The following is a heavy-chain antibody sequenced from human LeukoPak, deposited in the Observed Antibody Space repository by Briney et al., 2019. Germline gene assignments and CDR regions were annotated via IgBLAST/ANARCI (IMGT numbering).Heavy chain of an antibody. CDR2: IIPIFGTA. CDR3: ASRVAGIDY. Sequence: SVKVSFKASGGTFISYAISWVRPAPGQGLEWMGGIIPIFGTANYAQKFQGRVTITADESTSTAHMELSSLRSEDTAVYYCASRVAGIDYWGQGTLVTVSS. V-gene: IGHV1-69*13. CDR1: GGTFISYA. J-gene: IGHJ4*02. D-gene: IGHD2-15*01.